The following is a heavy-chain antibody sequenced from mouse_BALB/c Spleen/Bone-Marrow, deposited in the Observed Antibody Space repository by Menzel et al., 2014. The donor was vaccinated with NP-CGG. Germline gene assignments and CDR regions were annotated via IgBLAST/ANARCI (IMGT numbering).Heavy chain of an antibody. CDR3: ARDTYGRDY. J-gene: IGHJ2*01. CDR1: YFTFTDYY. CDR2: IRNEANGYTT. Sequence: EVKLMESGGGLVQPGGSLRLSCATSYFTFTDYYMSWVRQPPGKALEWLGFIRNEANGYTTEYSASVKGRFTISRDNSQSILYLQMNALRAEDSATYYCARDTYGRDYWGQGTTLTVSS. D-gene: IGHD1-1*01. V-gene: IGHV7-3*02.